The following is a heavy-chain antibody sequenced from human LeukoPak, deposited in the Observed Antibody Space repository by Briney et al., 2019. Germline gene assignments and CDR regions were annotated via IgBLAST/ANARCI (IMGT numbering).Heavy chain of an antibody. CDR3: AKDSYGPNN. V-gene: IGHV3-30*02. J-gene: IGHJ4*02. D-gene: IGHD4-17*01. Sequence: GGSLRLSCAASGFTFSSYAMSWVRQAPGKGLEWVAFIRHDGSDKYYADSVKGRFTISRDNSKNTLDLQMNSLRPEDTAVYYCAKDSYGPNNWGQGTLVTVSS. CDR2: IRHDGSDK. CDR1: GFTFSSYA.